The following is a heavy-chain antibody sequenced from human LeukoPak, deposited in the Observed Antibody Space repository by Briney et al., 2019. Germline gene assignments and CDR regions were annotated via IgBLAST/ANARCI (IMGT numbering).Heavy chain of an antibody. CDR1: GFTFSSYT. V-gene: IGHV3-23*01. CDR3: AKDRVVVAAVYGMDV. J-gene: IGHJ6*02. D-gene: IGHD2-15*01. Sequence: GGSLRLSCAASGFTFSSYTMSWVRQAPGKGLEWVSAISGSGGSTYYADSVKGRFTISRDNSKNTLYLQMNSLRAEDTAVYYCAKDRVVVAAVYGMDVWGQGTTVTVSS. CDR2: ISGSGGST.